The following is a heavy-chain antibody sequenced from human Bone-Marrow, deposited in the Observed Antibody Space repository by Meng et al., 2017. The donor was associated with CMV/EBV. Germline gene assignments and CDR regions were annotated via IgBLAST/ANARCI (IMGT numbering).Heavy chain of an antibody. CDR3: ARGRFAYGSGSPDY. CDR1: GGSFSGYY. CDR2: INHSGST. Sequence: SETLSLTCAVYGGSFSGYYWSWIRQPPGKGLEWIGEINHSGSTNYNPSLKSRVTISGDTSKNQLSLKMSSVTAADTAVYYCARGRFAYGSGSPDYWGQGTLVTVSS. V-gene: IGHV4-34*01. J-gene: IGHJ4*02. D-gene: IGHD3-10*01.